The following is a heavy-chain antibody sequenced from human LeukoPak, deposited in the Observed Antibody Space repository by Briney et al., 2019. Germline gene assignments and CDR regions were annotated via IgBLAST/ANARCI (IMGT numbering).Heavy chain of an antibody. D-gene: IGHD3-3*01. CDR3: ARDPSYDFWSGYYRPHYYMDV. Sequence: GGSLRLSCAASGFTFSSYSMNWVRQAPGKGLEWVSSISSSSSYVYYADSVKGRFTISRDNAKNSLYLQMNSLRAEDTAVYYCARDPSYDFWSGYYRPHYYMDVWGKGTTVTVSS. J-gene: IGHJ6*03. V-gene: IGHV3-21*01. CDR2: ISSSSSYV. CDR1: GFTFSSYS.